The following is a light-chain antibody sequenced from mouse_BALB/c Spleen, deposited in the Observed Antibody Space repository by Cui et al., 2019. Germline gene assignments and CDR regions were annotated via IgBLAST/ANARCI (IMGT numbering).Light chain of an antibody. Sequence: QIVLTQSPAIMSASPGEKVTMTCSASSSVSYMHWYQQKSGTSPKRWIYDTSKLAYGVPARFSGSGSGTSYSLTISSMEAEDAATYYCQQWSSNPVTFGSGTKLEIK. V-gene: IGKV4-59*01. CDR2: DTS. J-gene: IGKJ4*01. CDR3: QQWSSNPVT. CDR1: SSVSY.